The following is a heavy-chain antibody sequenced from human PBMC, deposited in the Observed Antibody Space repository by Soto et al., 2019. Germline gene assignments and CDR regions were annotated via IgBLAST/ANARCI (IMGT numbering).Heavy chain of an antibody. V-gene: IGHV4-39*01. CDR2: IYYSGST. D-gene: IGHD3-9*01. Sequence: PSETLSLTCTVSGGSISSSSYYWGWIRQPPGKGLEWIGSIYYSGSTYYNPSLKSRVTISVDTSKNQFSLKLSSVTAADTAVYYCASGDILTGYYVSVGVNFDYWGQGTLVTVSS. J-gene: IGHJ4*02. CDR1: GGSISSSSYY. CDR3: ASGDILTGYYVSVGVNFDY.